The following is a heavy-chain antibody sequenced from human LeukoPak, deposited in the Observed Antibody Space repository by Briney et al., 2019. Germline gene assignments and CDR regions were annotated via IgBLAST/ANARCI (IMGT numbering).Heavy chain of an antibody. Sequence: GGSLRLSCAASGFTFSSYSMNWVRQAPGKGLEWVSSISSSSSYIYYADSVKGRFTISRDNAKNSLYLQMNSLRAEDTAVYYCARLGGLDAFDIWGQGTMVTVSS. V-gene: IGHV3-21*01. CDR1: GFTFSSYS. J-gene: IGHJ3*02. D-gene: IGHD2-15*01. CDR2: ISSSSSYI. CDR3: ARLGGLDAFDI.